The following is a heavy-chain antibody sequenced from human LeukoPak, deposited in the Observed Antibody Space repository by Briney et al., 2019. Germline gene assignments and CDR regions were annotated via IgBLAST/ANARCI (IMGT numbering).Heavy chain of an antibody. D-gene: IGHD6-19*01. CDR2: ISGSGGST. Sequence: GGSLRLSCAASGFTFSSYAMSWVRQAPGKGLEWVSGISGSGGSTYYADSVKGRFTISRDNSKKTLYLQMNSLRAEDTAVYYCAKFGNSYSGIAVAGLNFDYWGQGTLVTVSS. J-gene: IGHJ4*02. V-gene: IGHV3-23*01. CDR1: GFTFSSYA. CDR3: AKFGNSYSGIAVAGLNFDY.